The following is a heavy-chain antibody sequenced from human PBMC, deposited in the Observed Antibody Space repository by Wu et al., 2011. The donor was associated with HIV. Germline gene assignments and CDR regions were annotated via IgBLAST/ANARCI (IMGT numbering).Heavy chain of an antibody. J-gene: IGHJ4*02. Sequence: QVQLVQSGAEVKKPGASVKVSCKASGYTFTGYYIHWVRQAPGQGLEWMGWINPNSGGTNYAQKFQDRVTLTWDSSITTAYMDLNRLKSDDTAVYYCARDPSGGVDSWGQGTLITVSS. CDR2: INPNSGGT. CDR3: ARDPSGGVDS. V-gene: IGHV1-2*02. D-gene: IGHD3-10*01. CDR1: GYTFTGYY.